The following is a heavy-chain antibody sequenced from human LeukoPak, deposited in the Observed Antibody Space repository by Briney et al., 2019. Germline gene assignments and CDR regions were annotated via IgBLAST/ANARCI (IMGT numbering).Heavy chain of an antibody. CDR3: ARPHGHFVCSGGSCYTDPDNWFDP. CDR2: INSNNGVS. Sequence: GASVKVSCKASGYTFTGYYIHWVRLAPGQGLAWMGRINSNNGVSNYAQRFQGRVTMTRDTSISTAYMELSRLRSDDTAVYYCARPHGHFVCSGGSCYTDPDNWFDPWGQGTLVTVSS. J-gene: IGHJ5*02. V-gene: IGHV1-2*02. D-gene: IGHD2-15*01. CDR1: GYTFTGYY.